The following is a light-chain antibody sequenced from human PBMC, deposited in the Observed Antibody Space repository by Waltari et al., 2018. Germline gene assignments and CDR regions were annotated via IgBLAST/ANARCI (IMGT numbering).Light chain of an antibody. Sequence: DVVMTQTPLSLSVTPGQPASISCRSSQTLLYSDGKTYVYWFLQKPGQSPQLLSYAVSSRFAGVSDRFSGSGSVTDFTLKISRVEAEDVGIYYCMQGIHLPYTFGQGTKLEIK. CDR3: MQGIHLPYT. CDR2: AVS. CDR1: QTLLYSDGKTY. J-gene: IGKJ2*01. V-gene: IGKV2-29*03.